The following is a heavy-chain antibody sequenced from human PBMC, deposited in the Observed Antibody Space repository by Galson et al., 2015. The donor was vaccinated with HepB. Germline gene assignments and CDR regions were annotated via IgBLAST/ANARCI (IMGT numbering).Heavy chain of an antibody. J-gene: IGHJ3*02. CDR3: ARDRFADDALDI. CDR1: GDSISSSHW. CDR2: MYHSGST. V-gene: IGHV4-4*02. Sequence: ETLSLTCAVSGDSISSSHWWTWVRRAPGKGLEWIGEMYHSGSTKYTPSLKSRVTISVDKSKNQFSLRLTSVTAADTAVYYCARDRFADDALDIWGQGTVVTVSS.